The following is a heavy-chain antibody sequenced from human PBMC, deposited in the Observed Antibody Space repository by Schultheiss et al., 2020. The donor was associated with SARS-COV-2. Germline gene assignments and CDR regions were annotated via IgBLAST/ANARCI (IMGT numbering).Heavy chain of an antibody. CDR2: INPSGGST. V-gene: IGHV1-46*01. J-gene: IGHJ6*02. D-gene: IGHD6-13*01. Sequence: GGSLRLSCKASGYTFTSYYMHWVRQAPGQGLEWMGIINPSGGSTSYAQKFQGRVTMTRDTSTSTVYMELSSLRSEDTAVYYCATYSSSWYTNNGMDVWGQGTTVTVSS. CDR3: ATYSSSWYTNNGMDV. CDR1: GYTFTSYY.